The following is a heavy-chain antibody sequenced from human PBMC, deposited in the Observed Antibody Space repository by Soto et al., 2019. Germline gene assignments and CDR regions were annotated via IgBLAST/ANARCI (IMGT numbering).Heavy chain of an antibody. CDR3: TGEGASGY. J-gene: IGHJ4*02. V-gene: IGHV3-30*03. D-gene: IGHD2-8*02. CDR2: ISRDGGTK. Sequence: QVQLVESGGGVVQPGRSLRFSCAVSGFTVSTYGMHWVRQAPGKGLEWVAVISRDGGTKYYADSVKGRFTISRDNSRNTLFLEMNSLRGDDMAVYYCTGEGASGYWGQGTLVTVSS. CDR1: GFTVSTYG.